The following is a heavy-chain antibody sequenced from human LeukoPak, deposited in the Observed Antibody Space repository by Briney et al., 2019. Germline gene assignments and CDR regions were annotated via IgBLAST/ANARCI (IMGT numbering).Heavy chain of an antibody. V-gene: IGHV1-46*01. D-gene: IGHD3-10*01. Sequence: GASVKVSCKASGYTFTSYYMHWVRQAPGQGLEWMGVINPSGGGTSSVLSFQGRLTVTRDTSTSTVYVELSSLQSEDTAVYYCARDLVTMLRGNAFDIWGQGTVVTVSS. CDR2: INPSGGGT. J-gene: IGHJ3*02. CDR3: ARDLVTMLRGNAFDI. CDR1: GYTFTSYY.